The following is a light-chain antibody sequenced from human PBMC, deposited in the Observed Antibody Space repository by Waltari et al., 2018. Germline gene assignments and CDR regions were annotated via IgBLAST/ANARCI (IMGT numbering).Light chain of an antibody. V-gene: IGLV3-25*03. J-gene: IGLJ2*01. CDR2: KDI. CDR1: ALPKRY. Sequence: SYELTQPPSVSVSPGQTARITCSGDALPKRYAYWYQQKPGQAPVLVIYKDIERPSGLPERFSGSRSGTTVTLTISGVQAEDEADYYCQSADSSGTYVVFGGGTKLTVL. CDR3: QSADSSGTYVV.